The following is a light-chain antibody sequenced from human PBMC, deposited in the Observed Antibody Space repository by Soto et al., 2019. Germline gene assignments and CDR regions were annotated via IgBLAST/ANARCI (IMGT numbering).Light chain of an antibody. J-gene: IGKJ3*01. CDR3: QQYDSLPFT. CDR1: QDISNH. V-gene: IGKV1-33*01. Sequence: DIQMTQSPSSLSASVGDRVTITCQASQDISNHLNWYQQKPGKAPKLLIYDASNLATGVPSRFSGSRSGTDSTFTISSLRPEEIATYHCQQYDSLPFTFGPGAKVDIK. CDR2: DAS.